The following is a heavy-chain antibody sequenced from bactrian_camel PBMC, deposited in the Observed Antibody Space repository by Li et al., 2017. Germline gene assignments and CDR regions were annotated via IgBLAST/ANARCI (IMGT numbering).Heavy chain of an antibody. Sequence: HVQLVESGGGSVPPGGSLRLSCVASGYAYRNYMGWFRQAPGKEREGVAYIDDDGSTRYADSVKGRFTISQDSAANTLYLQMNSLRPEDTAMYLCAASTTYMRAGRYGLSESRYNYWGQGTQVTVS. V-gene: IGHV3S33*01. D-gene: IGHD2*01. CDR3: AASTTYMRAGRYGLSESRYNY. J-gene: IGHJ4*01. CDR2: IDDDGST. CDR1: GYAYRNY.